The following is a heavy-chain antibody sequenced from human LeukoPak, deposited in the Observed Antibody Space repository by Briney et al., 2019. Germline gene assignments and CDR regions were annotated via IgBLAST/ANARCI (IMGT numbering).Heavy chain of an antibody. CDR2: ISSSGSTT. Sequence: PGGSLRLSCAASGFTFSSYEMNWVRQAPGKGLEWVSYISSSGSTTYYADSVKGRFTISRDNAKNSLYLQMNSLRAEDTAVYYCARDRSNYLPEYFQHWGQGTLVTVSS. CDR3: ARDRSNYLPEYFQH. J-gene: IGHJ1*01. CDR1: GFTFSSYE. D-gene: IGHD4-11*01. V-gene: IGHV3-48*03.